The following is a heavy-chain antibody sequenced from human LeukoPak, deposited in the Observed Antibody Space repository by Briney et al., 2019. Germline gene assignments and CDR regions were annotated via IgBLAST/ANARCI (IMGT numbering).Heavy chain of an antibody. V-gene: IGHV3-30-3*01. J-gene: IGHJ3*02. Sequence: SGGSLRLSCEASGFMLGDHAMQWVRQAPGKGLEWVAVISNNGVKQNYADSVRGQFTISRDNSKNTLYLQINSLRPEDTAVYYCARDMFYSVQRVDAFDIWGQGTMVTVSS. CDR3: ARDMFYSVQRVDAFDI. D-gene: IGHD3-10*02. CDR1: GFMLGDHA. CDR2: ISNNGVKQ.